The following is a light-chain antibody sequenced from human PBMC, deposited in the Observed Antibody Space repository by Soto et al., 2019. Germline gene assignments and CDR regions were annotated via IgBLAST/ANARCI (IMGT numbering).Light chain of an antibody. CDR3: SSYTSSRTL. Sequence: QSVLTQPASVSGSPGQSITISCTGTSSDVGGYNYVSWYQQHPGKAPKLMIYDVSNRPSGVSNRFSGSKSGNTASLTISGLQSEDEADYYCSSYTSSRTLFVTGTKVTVL. V-gene: IGLV2-14*01. J-gene: IGLJ1*01. CDR1: SSDVGGYNY. CDR2: DVS.